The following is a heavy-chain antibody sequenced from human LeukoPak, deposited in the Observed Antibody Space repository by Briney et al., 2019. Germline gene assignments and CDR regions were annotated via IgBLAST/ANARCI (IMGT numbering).Heavy chain of an antibody. Sequence: GASVKVSCKASGYTFTGYYMHWVRQAPGQGLEWMGWINPNSGGTNYAQKFQGRVTMTRDTSISTAYMELSRLRSDDTAVYYCARDQGYDSSGYYYYQFDYWGQGTLVTVSS. J-gene: IGHJ4*02. CDR2: INPNSGGT. D-gene: IGHD3-22*01. CDR3: ARDQGYDSSGYYYYQFDY. V-gene: IGHV1-2*02. CDR1: GYTFTGYY.